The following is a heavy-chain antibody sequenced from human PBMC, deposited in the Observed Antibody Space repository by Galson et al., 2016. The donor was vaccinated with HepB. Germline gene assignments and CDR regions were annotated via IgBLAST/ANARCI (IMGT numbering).Heavy chain of an antibody. V-gene: IGHV1-69*06. D-gene: IGHD5-18*01. CDR2: TIPIFDST. Sequence: SVKVSCKVSGGSFNNYAITWVRQAPGQGLEWMGGTIPIFDSTKYSQKFQGRVAITADKLTSTAYMELSSLRSEDTAVYYCARGGYSYTTDNSVYYYYGMDVWGQGTAVTVSS. J-gene: IGHJ6*02. CDR1: GGSFNNYA. CDR3: ARGGYSYTTDNSVYYYYGMDV.